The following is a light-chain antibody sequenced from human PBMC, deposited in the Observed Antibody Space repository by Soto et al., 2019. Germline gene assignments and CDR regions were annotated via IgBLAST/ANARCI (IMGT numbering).Light chain of an antibody. CDR3: QQYNNWWA. J-gene: IGKJ1*01. Sequence: EIVMTQSPATLSVSPGERATLSCRASQSVSTNLAWYQQKPGQAPRLLIYGASIRATGIPGRFSGSGSGTEFTLTISSLQSEDFAVYFCQQYNNWWAVGQGTKVDIK. CDR2: GAS. V-gene: IGKV3-15*01. CDR1: QSVSTN.